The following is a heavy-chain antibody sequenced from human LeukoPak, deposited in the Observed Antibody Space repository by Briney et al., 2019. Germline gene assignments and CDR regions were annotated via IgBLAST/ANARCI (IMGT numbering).Heavy chain of an antibody. Sequence: SGESLKISCKGSGYSFTSYWIGWVRQMPGKGLEWMGIIYPGDSDTRYSPSFQGQVTISADKSIGTAYLQWSSLKASDTAMYYCARQAGTLSISGYGMDVWGQGTTVTVSS. CDR1: GYSFTSYW. CDR2: IYPGDSDT. V-gene: IGHV5-51*01. D-gene: IGHD1-7*01. CDR3: ARQAGTLSISGYGMDV. J-gene: IGHJ6*02.